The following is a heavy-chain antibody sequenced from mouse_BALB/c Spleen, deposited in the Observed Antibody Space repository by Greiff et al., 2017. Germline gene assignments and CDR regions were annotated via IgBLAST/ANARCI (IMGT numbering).Heavy chain of an antibody. V-gene: IGHV1-63*02. Sequence: QVHVKQSGAELVRPGTSVKISCKASGYTFTNYWLGWVKQRPGHGLEWIGDIYPGGGYTNYNEKFKGKATLTADTSSSTAYMQLSSLTSEDSAVYFCARLRYSPYWGQGTSVTVSS. J-gene: IGHJ4*01. D-gene: IGHD2-12*01. CDR2: IYPGGGYT. CDR3: ARLRYSPY. CDR1: GYTFTNYW.